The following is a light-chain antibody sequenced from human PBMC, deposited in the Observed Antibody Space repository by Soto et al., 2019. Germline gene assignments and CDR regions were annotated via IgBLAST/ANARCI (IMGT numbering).Light chain of an antibody. CDR3: QQYSSSSYT. J-gene: IGKJ2*01. CDR1: QSVSSNY. V-gene: IGKV3-20*01. CDR2: GAS. Sequence: DIVLTQSPGTLCLSPGERVTLSCRASQSVSSNYLAWYQQKPGQAPRLLIYGASSRATGIPDRFSGSGSGTDFTLTISRLEPEDFAVYYCQQYSSSSYTFGLGTKLEIK.